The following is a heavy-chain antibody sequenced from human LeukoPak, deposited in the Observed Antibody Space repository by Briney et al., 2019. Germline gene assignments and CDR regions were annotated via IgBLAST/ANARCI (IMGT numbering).Heavy chain of an antibody. CDR2: INYRGST. Sequence: SETLSLTCTVSGGSLSSYYWSWIRQPPGKGLEWIGYINYRGSTISNPSLKSRVTISVDTYKNQFSLKLSSVTAADTAVYYCARKEYQLLDWYFDLWGRGTLVTVSS. J-gene: IGHJ2*01. D-gene: IGHD2-2*01. CDR1: GGSLSSYY. V-gene: IGHV4-59*08. CDR3: ARKEYQLLDWYFDL.